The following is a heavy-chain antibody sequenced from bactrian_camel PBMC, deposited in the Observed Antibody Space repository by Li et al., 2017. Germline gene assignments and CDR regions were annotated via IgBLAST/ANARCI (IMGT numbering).Heavy chain of an antibody. Sequence: HVQLVESGGGAVQVGGSLRLSCVVSGSTHNYLCMAWFRQVLGKEREGVAAIDSEGRTNYAEFVKGRFTISKDNAVNTLYLQMNNLKADDTATYYCAAAHGGERDCIYGRWSSAYAYWGQGTQVTVS. V-gene: IGHV3S57*01. D-gene: IGHD1*01. CDR3: AAAHGGERDCIYGRWSSAYAY. J-gene: IGHJ4*01. CDR2: IDSEGRT. CDR1: GSTHNYLC.